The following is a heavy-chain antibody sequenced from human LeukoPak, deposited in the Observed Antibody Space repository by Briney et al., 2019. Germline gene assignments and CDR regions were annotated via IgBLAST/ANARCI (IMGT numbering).Heavy chain of an antibody. J-gene: IGHJ4*01. V-gene: IGHV4-61*02. D-gene: IGHD2-21*02. CDR2: IYTSGST. Sequence: SETLSLSCTVSGGSISSGSYYWSWIRQPAGKGLEWIGRIYTSGSTNYNPSLKSRVTIPVDTSKNQFSLKLSSVTAADTAVYYCARVQYCGGDCYSGIFDYWGQGTLVTVSS. CDR3: ARVQYCGGDCYSGIFDY. CDR1: GGSISSGSYY.